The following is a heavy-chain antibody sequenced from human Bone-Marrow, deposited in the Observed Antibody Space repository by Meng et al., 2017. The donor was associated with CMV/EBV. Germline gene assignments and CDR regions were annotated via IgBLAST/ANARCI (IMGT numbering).Heavy chain of an antibody. CDR3: ASLVGENHHDAFDI. J-gene: IGHJ3*02. V-gene: IGHV3-11*04. Sequence: LSLTCTVSGDSISSYYWSWIRQPPGKGLEWVSYISSSGSTIYYADSVKGRFTISRDNAKNSLYLQMNSLRAEDTAVYYCASLVGENHHDAFDIWGQGTMVTVSS. CDR2: ISSSGSTI. D-gene: IGHD1-26*01. CDR1: GDSISSYY.